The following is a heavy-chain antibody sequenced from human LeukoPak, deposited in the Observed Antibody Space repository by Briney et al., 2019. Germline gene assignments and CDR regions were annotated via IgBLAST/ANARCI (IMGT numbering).Heavy chain of an antibody. CDR1: GFTSSSFS. V-gene: IGHV3-21*01. Sequence: PARSMTPSSAASGFTSSSFSTKCDSPAPGGVREWVSSISSSSSYIYYAGSVKGRFTISRDNAKNSLYLQMNSLRAEDTAVYYCATPPQMYSRRWYGFFVWGQGTLVTVSS. CDR2: ISSSSSYI. D-gene: IGHD6-13*01. CDR3: ATPPQMYSRRWYGFFV. J-gene: IGHJ4*02.